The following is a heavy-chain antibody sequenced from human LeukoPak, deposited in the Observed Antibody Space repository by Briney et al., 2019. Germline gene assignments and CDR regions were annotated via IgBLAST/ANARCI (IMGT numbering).Heavy chain of an antibody. CDR2: INLSGSAQ. Sequence: GGSLRLSCSPSGFAFSAYWMNWVRQAQGKGPEWVANINLSGSAQHYVDSVKGRCTIPRDNAKSSLYLQMNSLRVEDTAVYYCAAWGLHNYWGQGALVTVSS. D-gene: IGHD7-27*01. CDR3: AAWGLHNY. CDR1: GFAFSAYW. V-gene: IGHV3-7*01. J-gene: IGHJ4*02.